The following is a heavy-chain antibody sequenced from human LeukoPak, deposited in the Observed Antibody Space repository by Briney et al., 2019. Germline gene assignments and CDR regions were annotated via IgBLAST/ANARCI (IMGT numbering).Heavy chain of an antibody. CDR2: INAGNGNT. CDR1: GYTFTSYA. CDR3: ARTMTTVTTSDVDYYYYGMDV. D-gene: IGHD4-11*01. Sequence: ASVKVSCKASGYTFTSYAMHWVRQAPGQRLEWMGWINAGNGNTKYSQKFQGRVTITRDTSASTAYMELSSLRSEDTAVYYCARTMTTVTTSDVDYYYYGMDVWGQGTTVTVSS. J-gene: IGHJ6*02. V-gene: IGHV1-3*01.